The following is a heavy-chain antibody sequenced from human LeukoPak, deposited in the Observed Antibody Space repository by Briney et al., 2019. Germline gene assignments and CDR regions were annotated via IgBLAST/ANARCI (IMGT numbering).Heavy chain of an antibody. J-gene: IGHJ3*02. Sequence: SETLSLTCAVYGGSFSGYYWSWIRQPPGKGLEWMGEINHSGSTNYNPSLKSHVTISVDTSKTQSSLKLSSVTAADTAVYYCARGLPSFVWDPDAFDIWGQGTMVTVSS. D-gene: IGHD1-26*01. CDR3: ARGLPSFVWDPDAFDI. V-gene: IGHV4-34*01. CDR2: INHSGST. CDR1: GGSFSGYY.